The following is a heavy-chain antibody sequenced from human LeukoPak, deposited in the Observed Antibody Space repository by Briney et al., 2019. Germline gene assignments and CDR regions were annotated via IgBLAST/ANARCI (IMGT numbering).Heavy chain of an antibody. CDR2: MNPNSGNT. CDR1: GYTFTSYD. V-gene: IGHV1-8*01. CDR3: ARIVRGSAATDY. D-gene: IGHD2-15*01. Sequence: ASVKVSCEASGYTFTSYDINWVRQATGQGLEWMGWMNPNSGNTGYAQKFQGRVTMTRNTSISTAYMELSSLRSEDTAVYYCARIVRGSAATDYWGQGTLVTVSS. J-gene: IGHJ4*02.